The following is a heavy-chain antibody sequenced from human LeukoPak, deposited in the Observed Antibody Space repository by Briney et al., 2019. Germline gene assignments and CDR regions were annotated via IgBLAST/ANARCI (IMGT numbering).Heavy chain of an antibody. CDR2: ISAYNGNT. CDR1: GYTFTSYG. V-gene: IGHV1-18*01. J-gene: IGHJ6*03. CDR3: ARVWVGATYYYYYYMDV. Sequence: ASVKVSCKASGYTFTSYGISWVRQAPGQGLEWMGWISAYNGNTNYAQKLQGRVTMTTDTSTSTAYMELRSLRSDDTAVYYCARVWVGATYYYYYYMDVWGKGTTVTVSS. D-gene: IGHD1-26*01.